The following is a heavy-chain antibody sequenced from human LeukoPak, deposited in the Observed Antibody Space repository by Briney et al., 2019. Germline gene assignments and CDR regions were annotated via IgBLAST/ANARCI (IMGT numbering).Heavy chain of an antibody. CDR2: MNPNSGNT. Sequence: ASVKVSCKASGYIFTNYYMHWVRQATGQGLEWMGWMNPNSGNTGYAQKFQGRVTITRNTSISTAYMELSSLRSEDTAVYYCARSDYDFWSGYRHMDVWGKGTTVTVSS. CDR1: GYIFTNYY. J-gene: IGHJ6*03. D-gene: IGHD3-3*01. CDR3: ARSDYDFWSGYRHMDV. V-gene: IGHV1-8*03.